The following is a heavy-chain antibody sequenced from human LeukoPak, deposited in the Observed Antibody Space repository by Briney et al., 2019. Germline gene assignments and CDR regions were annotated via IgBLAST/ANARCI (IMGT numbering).Heavy chain of an antibody. J-gene: IGHJ3*02. CDR1: GYTFTSYY. D-gene: IGHD3-22*01. Sequence: APVKVSCKASGYTFTSYYMHWVRQAPGQGLEWMGIINPIGGSTNYAQKFQGRVTIDSATSTSTVYIELSSLRSEDTAVYYCARDQDYYDSSGYYSDAFDIWGQGTMVTVSS. CDR2: INPIGGST. V-gene: IGHV1-46*01. CDR3: ARDQDYYDSSGYYSDAFDI.